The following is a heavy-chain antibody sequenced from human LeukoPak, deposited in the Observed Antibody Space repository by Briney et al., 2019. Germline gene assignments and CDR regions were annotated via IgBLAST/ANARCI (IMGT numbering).Heavy chain of an antibody. J-gene: IGHJ4*02. D-gene: IGHD3-10*01. CDR1: GFTVSSNY. CDR2: IYSGGST. V-gene: IGHV3-66*01. CDR3: ARAKYYYGSGLDY. Sequence: PGGSLRLSCAASGFTVSSNYMSWVRQAPGKGLEWVSVIYSGGSTYYADSVKGRFTISRDNSKNTLYLQMNSLRAEDTAVYYCARAKYYYGSGLDYWGQGTLVTVSS.